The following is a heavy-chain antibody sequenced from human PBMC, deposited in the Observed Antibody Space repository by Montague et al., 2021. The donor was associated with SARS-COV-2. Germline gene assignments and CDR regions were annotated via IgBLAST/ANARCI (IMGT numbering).Heavy chain of an antibody. CDR2: IKQDGSEK. CDR3: ARDRGSYYDFWSGYWYMDV. V-gene: IGHV3-7*01. D-gene: IGHD3-3*01. Sequence: SLSLSLSASGFTFSSYWMSWVRQAPGKGLEWVANIKQDGSEKYYVDSVKGRFTISRDNAKNSLYLQMNSLRAEDTAVYYCARDRGSYYDFWSGYWYMDVWGKGTTVAVSS. J-gene: IGHJ6*03. CDR1: GFTFSSYW.